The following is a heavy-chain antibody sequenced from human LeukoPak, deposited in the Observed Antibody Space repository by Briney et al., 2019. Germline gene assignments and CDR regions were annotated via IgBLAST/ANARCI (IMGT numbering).Heavy chain of an antibody. CDR1: GGTFSSYA. CDR3: ATPGPEYSSSWYPFDY. V-gene: IGHV1-69*06. D-gene: IGHD6-13*01. Sequence: ASVKVSCKASGGTFSSYAISWVRQAPGQGLEWMGGIIPIFGTADYAQKFQGRVTITADKSTGTAYMELSSLRSEDTAVYYCATPGPEYSSSWYPFDYWGQGTLVTVSS. CDR2: IIPIFGTA. J-gene: IGHJ4*02.